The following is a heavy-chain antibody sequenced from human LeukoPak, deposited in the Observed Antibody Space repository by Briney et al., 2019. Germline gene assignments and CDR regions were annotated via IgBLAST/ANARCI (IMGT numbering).Heavy chain of an antibody. CDR3: ARDVSSGYLGFDY. D-gene: IGHD3-22*01. CDR1: GFTFSTYG. Sequence: PGRSLRLSCAASGFTFSTYGMQWVRQAPGKGLEWVAAIWYDGSEKYYADSVKGRFTISRDNSKNTLYVQMNSLRAEDTAVYYCARDVSSGYLGFDYWGQGTLVTASS. CDR2: IWYDGSEK. J-gene: IGHJ4*02. V-gene: IGHV3-33*01.